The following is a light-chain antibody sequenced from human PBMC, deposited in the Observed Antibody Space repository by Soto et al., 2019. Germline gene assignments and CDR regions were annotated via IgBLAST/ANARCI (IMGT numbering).Light chain of an antibody. CDR3: QQRSKWPCT. CDR1: QTVSITY. J-gene: IGKJ5*01. Sequence: PGESATLSCRASQTVSITYLTWYQQKPGQAPRLLIFGASKRATGIPDRFSGSGSGRDFTLTISGLEPEDFAVYYCQQRSKWPCTFGQGTRLEI. V-gene: IGKV3D-20*02. CDR2: GAS.